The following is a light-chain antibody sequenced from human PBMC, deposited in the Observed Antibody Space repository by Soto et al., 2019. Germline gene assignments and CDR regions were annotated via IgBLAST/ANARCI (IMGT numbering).Light chain of an antibody. CDR2: GAS. Sequence: DIQMTQSPSSLSASVGDTVTITCRASQGINNFLAWFQQKPGKAPKSLIYGASTLQSGVPSNFSGSGSHTDFTLTISRLQPEDSATYFCQQYHTCPVTFGGGTKVEIK. V-gene: IGKV1-16*02. CDR3: QQYHTCPVT. J-gene: IGKJ4*01. CDR1: QGINNF.